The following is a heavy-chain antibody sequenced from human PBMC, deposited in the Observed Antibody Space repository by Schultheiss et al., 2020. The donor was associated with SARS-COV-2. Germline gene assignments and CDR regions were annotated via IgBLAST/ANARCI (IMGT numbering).Heavy chain of an antibody. V-gene: IGHV4-34*01. CDR3: ARESGNYVWGSYRFDAFDI. Sequence: SQTLSLTCVVYGGSLSGYYWSWIRQPPGKGLEWIGEINHSGSTNYNPSLKSRVTISVDTSKNQFSLKLSSVTAADTAVYHCARESGNYVWGSYRFDAFDIWGQGTMVTVSS. CDR2: INHSGST. CDR1: GGSLSGYY. J-gene: IGHJ3*02. D-gene: IGHD3-16*02.